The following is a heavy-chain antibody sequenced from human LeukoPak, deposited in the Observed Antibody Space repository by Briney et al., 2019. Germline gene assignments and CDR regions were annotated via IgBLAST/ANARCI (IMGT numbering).Heavy chain of an antibody. D-gene: IGHD2-21*01. CDR1: GFTSSSYA. V-gene: IGHV3-23*01. CDR3: AKDGFLLWRGAFDI. J-gene: IGHJ3*02. CDR2: ISGSGGST. Sequence: GGSLRLSCAASGFTSSSYAMSWVRQAPGKGLEWVSAISGSGGSTYYADSVKGRFTISRDNSKNTLWLQMNSLRAEDTAVYYCAKDGFLLWRGAFDIWGQGTMVTVPS.